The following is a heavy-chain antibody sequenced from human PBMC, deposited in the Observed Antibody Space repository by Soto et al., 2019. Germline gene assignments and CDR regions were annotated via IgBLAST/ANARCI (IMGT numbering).Heavy chain of an antibody. CDR3: ATHGCDL. CDR1: GFTFSRSD. J-gene: IGHJ5*02. Sequence: EVQLLESGGGLVQPGGSLRLSCAASGFTFSRSDMSWVRQTPGKGLEWVSAINGGRAFYGDSVEGRFTVSRDNSKNTLYLQMNSLRGEDTAIYYCATHGCDLWGQGTLVTVSS. D-gene: IGHD6-19*01. CDR2: INGGRA. V-gene: IGHV3-23*01.